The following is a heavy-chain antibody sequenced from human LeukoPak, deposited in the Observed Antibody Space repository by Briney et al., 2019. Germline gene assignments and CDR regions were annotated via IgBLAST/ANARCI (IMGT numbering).Heavy chain of an antibody. D-gene: IGHD3-22*01. CDR2: ISYDGSNK. CDR3: ARYGGSGYYLDY. V-gene: IGHV3-30*03. Sequence: GGSLRLSCAASGFTFSSYGMHWVRQAPGKGLEWVAVISYDGSNKYYADSVKGRFTISRDNSKNTLYLQMNSLRAEDTAVYYCARYGGSGYYLDYWGQGTLVTVSS. CDR1: GFTFSSYG. J-gene: IGHJ4*02.